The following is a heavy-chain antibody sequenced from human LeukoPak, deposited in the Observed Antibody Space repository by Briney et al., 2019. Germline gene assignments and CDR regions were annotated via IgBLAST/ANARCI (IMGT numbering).Heavy chain of an antibody. D-gene: IGHD4-17*01. V-gene: IGHV4-59*01. Sequence: NPSETLSLTCTVSGGSISSYYWSWIRQPPGKGLEWIGYIYYSGSTNYNPSLKSRVTISVDTSKNHFSLRLTSVTAADTAIYYCAAMTTVTMYSYFFDSWGQGTLLTVSS. CDR3: AAMTTVTMYSYFFDS. CDR2: IYYSGST. CDR1: GGSISSYY. J-gene: IGHJ4*02.